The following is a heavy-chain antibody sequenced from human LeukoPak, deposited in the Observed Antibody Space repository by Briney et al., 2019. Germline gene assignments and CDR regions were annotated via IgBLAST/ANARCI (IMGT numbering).Heavy chain of an antibody. CDR3: ARVHVVVPAAMFYYYYYYMDV. V-gene: IGHV4-34*01. D-gene: IGHD2-2*01. CDR2: INHSGST. CDR1: GGSFSGYY. J-gene: IGHJ6*03. Sequence: SETLSLTCAVYGGSFSGYYWSWIRQSPGKGLEWIGEINHSGSTNYNPSLKSRVTISVDTSKNQFSLKLSSVTAADTAVYYCARVHVVVPAAMFYYYYYYMDVWGKGTTVTVSS.